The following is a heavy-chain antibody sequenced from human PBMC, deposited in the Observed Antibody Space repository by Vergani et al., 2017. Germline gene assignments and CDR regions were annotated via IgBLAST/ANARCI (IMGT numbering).Heavy chain of an antibody. CDR1: GFTFSHYG. D-gene: IGHD6-19*01. CDR3: AKVGRSEVAGTFGAFDI. Sequence: QEQLVESGGGVVQPGRSLRVSCGASGFTFSHYGMHWVRQAPGKGLEWVALIWYDGNKEEYADSVKGRFTISRDNSKNTLFLHMNSLRPEDTAVYYCAKVGRSEVAGTFGAFDIWGQGTMVTVSS. CDR2: IWYDGNKE. J-gene: IGHJ3*02. V-gene: IGHV3-33*06.